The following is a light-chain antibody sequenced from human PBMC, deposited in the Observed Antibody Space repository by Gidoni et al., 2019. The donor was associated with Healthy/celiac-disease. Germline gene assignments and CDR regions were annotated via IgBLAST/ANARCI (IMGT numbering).Light chain of an antibody. CDR3: QVWDSSSDHVV. V-gene: IGLV3-21*03. J-gene: IGLJ2*01. CDR1: NIGSKS. CDR2: DDS. Sequence: YVLTQPHSGSVAPGKTARITCGGNNIGSKSVHWYQQKPGQAPVLVVYDDSDRPSGIPERFSGSNSGNPATLTISRVEAGDEADYYCQVWDSSSDHVVFGGGTKLTVL.